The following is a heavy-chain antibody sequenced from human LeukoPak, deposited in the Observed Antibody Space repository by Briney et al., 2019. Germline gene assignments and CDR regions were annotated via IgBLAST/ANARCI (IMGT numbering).Heavy chain of an antibody. CDR1: GGSFSGYY. Sequence: KPSETLSLTCAVYGGSFSGYYWSWIRQPPGKGLEWIGEINHSGSTNYNPSLKSRVTISVDTSKNQFSLKLSSVTAADTAVYYCARVRLYYAAYYYMDVWGKGTTVTVSS. J-gene: IGHJ6*03. V-gene: IGHV4-34*01. D-gene: IGHD3-10*01. CDR3: ARVRLYYAAYYYMDV. CDR2: INHSGST.